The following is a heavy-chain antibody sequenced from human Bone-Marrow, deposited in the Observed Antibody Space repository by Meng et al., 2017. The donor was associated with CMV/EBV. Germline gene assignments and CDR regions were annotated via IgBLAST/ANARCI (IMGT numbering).Heavy chain of an antibody. Sequence: ASVKVSCKASGYTFTDYYIHWVRQAPGQGLEWMGWINPNSGGTNYAQKFQGRVTMTRDTSISTAYMELSRLRSDDTAVYYCARDVDYPNWFDPWGQGTLVTVSS. D-gene: IGHD4-11*01. CDR2: INPNSGGT. CDR3: ARDVDYPNWFDP. CDR1: GYTFTDYY. V-gene: IGHV1-2*02. J-gene: IGHJ5*02.